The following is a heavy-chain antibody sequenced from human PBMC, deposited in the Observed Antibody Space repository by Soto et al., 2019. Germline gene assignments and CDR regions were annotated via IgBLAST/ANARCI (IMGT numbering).Heavy chain of an antibody. D-gene: IGHD6-13*01. Sequence: PSETLSLTCAVSGDSVSSSGYYWIWIRQPPEKGLEWIGHTYYDGSTIYNPSLKGRVTISLDTPKNQFSLKLSSVTAADTAVYYCARQGYSSSWYGQGGYYYYGMDVWGQGTTVTVSS. J-gene: IGHJ6*02. CDR3: ARQGYSSSWYGQGGYYYYGMDV. CDR2: TYYDGST. CDR1: GDSVSSSGYY. V-gene: IGHV4-61*08.